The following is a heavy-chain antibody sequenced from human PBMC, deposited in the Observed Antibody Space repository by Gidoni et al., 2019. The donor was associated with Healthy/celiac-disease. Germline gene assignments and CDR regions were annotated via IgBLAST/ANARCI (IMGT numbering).Heavy chain of an antibody. CDR3: ARDGFRRRVGGIYNWFDP. J-gene: IGHJ5*02. CDR2: SSSSSSYI. V-gene: IGHV3-21*06. Sequence: EVQLVESGGGLVKPGGSLSLSCAASGFTFSSYSMNWVRPAPGKWLEWVSSSSSSSSYIYYADSVKGRFTISRDNAKNSLYLQMNSLRAEDTAVYYCARDGFRRRVGGIYNWFDPWGQGTLVTVSS. CDR1: GFTFSSYS. D-gene: IGHD3-10*01.